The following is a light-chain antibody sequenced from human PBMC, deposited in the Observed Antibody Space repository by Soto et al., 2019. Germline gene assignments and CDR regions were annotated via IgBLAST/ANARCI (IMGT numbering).Light chain of an antibody. CDR2: DAS. J-gene: IGKJ2*01. Sequence: EIVLTQSPATLSLSPGDRATLSCRASQNVSSYLGWYQQKPGQAPRLLIYDASNMAADIPARFSGSGSGTDLPLTISSLEPEDLAIYYCQLRSNSYTFGQGTKLEIK. CDR3: QLRSNSYT. V-gene: IGKV3-11*01. CDR1: QNVSSY.